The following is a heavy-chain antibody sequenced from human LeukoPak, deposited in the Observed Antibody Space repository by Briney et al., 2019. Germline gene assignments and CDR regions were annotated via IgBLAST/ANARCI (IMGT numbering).Heavy chain of an antibody. V-gene: IGHV3-23*01. CDR1: GFTFSSYA. Sequence: PGGSLRLSCAASGFTFSSYAMSWVRQAPGKGLEWVSTISSPTSSTHYADFVKGRFTISRDNSKNTLYLQMNSLRAEDTAMYYCSAGYDYWGHGTLVTASS. D-gene: IGHD2-15*01. CDR3: SAGYDY. CDR2: ISSPTSST. J-gene: IGHJ4*01.